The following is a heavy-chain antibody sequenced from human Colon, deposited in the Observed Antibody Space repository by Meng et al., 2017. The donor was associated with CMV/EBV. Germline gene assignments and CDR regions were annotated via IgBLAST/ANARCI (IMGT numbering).Heavy chain of an antibody. CDR1: GFTFSDYW. D-gene: IGHD1-26*01. Sequence: CAASGFTFSDYWVHWVRQTPGKGLVWVSRVNRDGSTTDYADSVKGRFTISRDNAKNTFYLQMNSLRAEDTAVYYCARAAPSGSYDFWGQGTLVTVSS. J-gene: IGHJ4*02. V-gene: IGHV3-74*01. CDR2: VNRDGSTT. CDR3: ARAAPSGSYDF.